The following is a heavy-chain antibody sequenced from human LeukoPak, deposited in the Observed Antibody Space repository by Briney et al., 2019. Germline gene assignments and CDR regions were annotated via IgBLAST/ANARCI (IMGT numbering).Heavy chain of an antibody. V-gene: IGHV3-15*07. D-gene: IGHD6-6*01. Sequence: GGSLRLSCAASGFTFSNAWMNWVRQAPGKGLEWVGRIKSKTDGGTTDYAAPVKGRFTISRDDSKNTLFLQMNSLKTEDTAVYYCTSLEVVRRIAARLAGGDDWGQGTLVTVSS. J-gene: IGHJ4*02. CDR2: IKSKTDGGTT. CDR3: TSLEVVRRIAARLAGGDD. CDR1: GFTFSNAW.